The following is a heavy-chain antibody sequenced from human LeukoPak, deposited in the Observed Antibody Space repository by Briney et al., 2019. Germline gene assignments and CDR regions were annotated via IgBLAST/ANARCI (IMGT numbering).Heavy chain of an antibody. J-gene: IGHJ5*02. CDR3: ATSWSGSQYPRT. CDR2: INHSGST. V-gene: IGHV4-34*01. D-gene: IGHD3-3*01. CDR1: GGSFSGYY. Sequence: SETLSLTCAVYGGSFSGYYWSWIRQSPGKGLEWIGEINHSGSTNYNPSLKSRVTISVDTSRNQFSLKLSSVTAADTAMYYCATSWSGSQYPRTWGQGTLVTVSS.